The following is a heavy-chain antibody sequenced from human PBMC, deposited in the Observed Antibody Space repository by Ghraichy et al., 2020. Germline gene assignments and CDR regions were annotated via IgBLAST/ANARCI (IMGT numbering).Heavy chain of an antibody. CDR3: ARVRDWGGSRVSDY. CDR1: GGSITGYY. V-gene: IGHV4-59*01. D-gene: IGHD7-27*01. CDR2: IYYSGTT. Sequence: SETLSLTCTVSGGSITGYYWSWIRQPPGKGLEWIGYIYYSGTTNYNPSLQSRATILVDTSKNHFSLEMSSVTTADTAVYYCARVRDWGGSRVSDYWGQGTLVTVSS. J-gene: IGHJ4*02.